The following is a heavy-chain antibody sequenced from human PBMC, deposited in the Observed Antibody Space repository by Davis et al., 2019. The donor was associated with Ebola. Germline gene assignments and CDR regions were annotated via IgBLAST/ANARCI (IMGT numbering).Heavy chain of an antibody. V-gene: IGHV3-7*01. CDR1: GFTFSSYA. CDR2: INQDGSEK. CDR3: AQQLGDYGGNALRY. D-gene: IGHD4-23*01. Sequence: GESLKISCAASGFTFSSYAMSWVRQAPGKGLEWVANINQDGSEKFYVDSVKGRFTISRDDAKKSLYLQMDSLRAEDTAVYYCAQQLGDYGGNALRYWGQGTLVTVSS. J-gene: IGHJ4*02.